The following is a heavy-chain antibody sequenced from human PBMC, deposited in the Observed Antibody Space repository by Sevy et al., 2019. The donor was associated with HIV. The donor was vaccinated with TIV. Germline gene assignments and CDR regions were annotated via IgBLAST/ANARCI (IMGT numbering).Heavy chain of an antibody. Sequence: GGSLRLSCAASGFTFSSYGMHWVRQAPGKGLEWVAVIWNDRSNKYYADSVKGRFTISRDNSKNTLYLQMNTLRRDDTAAYFCTKDPPVYGDFPYGMDVWGQGTTVTVSS. CDR1: GFTFSSYG. D-gene: IGHD4-17*01. CDR3: TKDPPVYGDFPYGMDV. J-gene: IGHJ6*02. V-gene: IGHV3-30*02. CDR2: IWNDRSNK.